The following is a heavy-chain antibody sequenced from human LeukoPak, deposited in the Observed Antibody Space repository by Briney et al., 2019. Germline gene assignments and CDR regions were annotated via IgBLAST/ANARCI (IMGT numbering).Heavy chain of an antibody. D-gene: IGHD3-22*01. CDR1: GGSIGKYY. V-gene: IGHV4-59*01. CDR2: IYYSGST. CDR3: ARSDSGGYYNEY. Sequence: SETLYLTCNMPGGSIGKYYWSWIRQSPGEGLEWVGNIYYSGSTNYNPSLESRVTISVDTSKNEFSLKMSSVTTADTAVYYCARSDSGGYYNEYWGQGALVTVSA. J-gene: IGHJ4*02.